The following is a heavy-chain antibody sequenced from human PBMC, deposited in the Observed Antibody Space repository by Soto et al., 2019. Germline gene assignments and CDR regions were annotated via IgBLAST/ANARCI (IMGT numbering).Heavy chain of an antibody. V-gene: IGHV4-30-4*01. D-gene: IGHD1-26*01. J-gene: IGHJ6*02. CDR2: VYYRGSI. Sequence: SETLSLTCTVSGDSISSPDYYWSWIRQAPGKGLELIGYVYYRGSIYYTPSFESRVSISIDTSKNQFSLRLTSVTAADSAVYYCAKWEGLGSDYYYYAMDVWGQGTTVTVSS. CDR1: GDSISSPDYY. CDR3: AKWEGLGSDYYYYAMDV.